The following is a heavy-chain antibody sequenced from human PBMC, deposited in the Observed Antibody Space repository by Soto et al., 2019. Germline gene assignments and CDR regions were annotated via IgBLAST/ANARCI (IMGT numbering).Heavy chain of an antibody. CDR2: INHSGST. CDR1: GGSFSGYY. Sequence: SETLSLTCAVYGGSFSGYYWSWIRQPPGKGLEWIGEINHSGSTNYNPSLKSRVTISVDTSKNQFSLKLSSVTAADTAVYYCARTPSLYCSGGSCYDYGDFYFDYWGQGTLVTVSS. D-gene: IGHD2-15*01. CDR3: ARTPSLYCSGGSCYDYGDFYFDY. V-gene: IGHV4-34*01. J-gene: IGHJ4*02.